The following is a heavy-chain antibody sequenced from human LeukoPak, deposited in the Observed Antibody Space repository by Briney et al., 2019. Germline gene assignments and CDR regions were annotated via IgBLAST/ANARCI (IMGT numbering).Heavy chain of an antibody. V-gene: IGHV3-23*01. J-gene: IGHJ5*02. CDR3: AKDPGYCSGGSCPVWFDP. CDR2: ISGSGGST. D-gene: IGHD2-15*01. CDR1: GFTFSSYA. Sequence: GGSLRLSCAASGFTFSSYAMSWVRQAPGKGLEWVSAISGSGGSTYYADSVKGRFTISRDNSKNTLYLQMNSLRAENTAVYYCAKDPGYCSGGSCPVWFDPWGQGTLVTVSS.